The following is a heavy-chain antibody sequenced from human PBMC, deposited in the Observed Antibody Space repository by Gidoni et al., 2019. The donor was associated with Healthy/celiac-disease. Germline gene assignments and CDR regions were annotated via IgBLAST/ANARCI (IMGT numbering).Heavy chain of an antibody. J-gene: IGHJ4*02. CDR2: ISSSSSYI. D-gene: IGHD3-10*01. CDR3: ARDPRYGSGSPVDY. Sequence: EVQLVESGGGLVKPGGSLRLSCAASGFTFSSYSMNWVRQAPGKGLELVSSISSSSSYIYYADSVKGRFTISRDNAKNSLYLQMNSLRAEDTAVYYCARDPRYGSGSPVDYWGQGTLVTVSS. CDR1: GFTFSSYS. V-gene: IGHV3-21*01.